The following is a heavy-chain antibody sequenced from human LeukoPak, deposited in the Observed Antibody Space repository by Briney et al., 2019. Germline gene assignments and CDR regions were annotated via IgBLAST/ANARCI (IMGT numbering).Heavy chain of an antibody. D-gene: IGHD7-27*01. J-gene: IGHJ4*02. CDR3: ARVWAWGSGNYFDN. CDR1: GFTFDAFG. V-gene: IGHV3-20*04. Sequence: PGGSLRLSCAASGFTFDAFGMTWVRQAPGKGLEWVSAIRGVAGSTGYADSVKGRFTISRDNAKNSLYLQMNSLRVEDTALYYCARVWAWGSGNYFDNWGQGALVTVSS. CDR2: IRGVAGST.